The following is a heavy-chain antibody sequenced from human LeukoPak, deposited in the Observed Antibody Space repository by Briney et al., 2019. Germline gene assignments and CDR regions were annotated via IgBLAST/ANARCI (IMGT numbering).Heavy chain of an antibody. V-gene: IGHV4-59*01. D-gene: IGHD1-26*01. Sequence: SETLSLTCTASGGSISSYYWSWIRQPPGKGLEWIGYIYYSGSTNYNPSLKSRVTISVDTSKNQFSLKLSSVTAADTAVYYCASLGGWELPFDYWGQGTMVTVSS. J-gene: IGHJ4*02. CDR2: IYYSGST. CDR3: ASLGGWELPFDY. CDR1: GGSISSYY.